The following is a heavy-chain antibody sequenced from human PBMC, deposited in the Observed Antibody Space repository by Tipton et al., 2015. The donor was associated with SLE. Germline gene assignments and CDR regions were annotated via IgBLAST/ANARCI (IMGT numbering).Heavy chain of an antibody. CDR1: GFTFSSYA. V-gene: IGHV3-64D*06. J-gene: IGHJ4*02. CDR3: VKDREPAAGSLDY. CDR2: ISSNGGST. Sequence: SLRLSCSASGFTFSSYAMHWVRQAPGKGLEYVSAISSNGGSTYYADSVKGRFTISRDNSKNTLYLQMSSLRAEDTAVYYCVKDREPAAGSLDYWGQGTLVTVSS. D-gene: IGHD6-13*01.